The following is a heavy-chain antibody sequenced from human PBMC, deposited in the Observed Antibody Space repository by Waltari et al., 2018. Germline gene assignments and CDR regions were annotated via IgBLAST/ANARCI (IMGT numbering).Heavy chain of an antibody. CDR2: IYSSGST. V-gene: IGHV4-4*07. CDR3: ARPMWRTSWKMGEFDP. D-gene: IGHD2-2*01. CDR1: GGSSSGNY. Sequence: QVQLQESGPGLVKPSETLSLTCIVSGGSSSGNYWTWIRQPAGSGLEWIGRIYSSGSTDSNPSLMRRVAMSIVTSKNQCSLKLTSVTVADTAVYYCARPMWRTSWKMGEFDPWGQGTLVTVSS. J-gene: IGHJ5*02.